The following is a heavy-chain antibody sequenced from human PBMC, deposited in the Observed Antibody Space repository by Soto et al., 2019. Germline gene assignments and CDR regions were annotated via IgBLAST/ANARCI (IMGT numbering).Heavy chain of an antibody. CDR3: ARVRLRTGYYYYYGMDV. J-gene: IGHJ6*02. CDR2: IYYIGST. D-gene: IGHD4-17*01. Sequence: KASETLSLTCTVSGGSISSGGYYWSWIRQHPGKGLEWIGYIYYIGSTYYNPSLKSRVTISVDTSKNQFSLKLSSVTAADTAVYYCARVRLRTGYYYYYGMDVWGQGTTVTVSS. V-gene: IGHV4-31*03. CDR1: GGSISSGGYY.